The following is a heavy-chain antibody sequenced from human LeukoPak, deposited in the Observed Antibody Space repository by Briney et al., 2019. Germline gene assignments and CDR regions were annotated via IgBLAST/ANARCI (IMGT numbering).Heavy chain of an antibody. CDR3: ARSTEWYADY. J-gene: IGHJ4*02. D-gene: IGHD3-3*01. Sequence: GGSLRLSCAASAFTFSVYSMNWVRQAPGKGLEWISYITSDTRTIYYTDSVRGRFTISRDNAKNSLYLQLNNLRADDTAVYYCARSTEWYADYWGQGTLVTVSS. CDR2: ITSDTRTI. V-gene: IGHV3-48*01. CDR1: AFTFSVYS.